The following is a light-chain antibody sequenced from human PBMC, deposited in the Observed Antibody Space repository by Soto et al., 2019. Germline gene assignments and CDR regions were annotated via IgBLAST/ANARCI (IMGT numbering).Light chain of an antibody. V-gene: IGKV3-11*01. CDR2: DVS. Sequence: EIVLTQSPATLSLSPGERATLSCRASQSMSEFLAWYQHNPCQSPRLLIYDVSRRATGIPARFSGSGSGTDFTLAISSLEPEDVGVYYCQQRSSWPLTFGGGTKVESK. CDR3: QQRSSWPLT. CDR1: QSMSEF. J-gene: IGKJ4*01.